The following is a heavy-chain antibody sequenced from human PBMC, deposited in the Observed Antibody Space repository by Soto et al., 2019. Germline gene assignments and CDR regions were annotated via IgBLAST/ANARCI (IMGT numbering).Heavy chain of an antibody. D-gene: IGHD1-7*01. Sequence: ASVKVSCKASGYTFTGYYLHWVRQAPGQGLEWMGWINPNSGGTNYAQKFQGWVTMTRDTSISTAYMELSRLRSDDTAVYYCARDLELRVCDYWGQGTLVTVSS. J-gene: IGHJ4*02. V-gene: IGHV1-2*04. CDR1: GYTFTGYY. CDR3: ARDLELRVCDY. CDR2: INPNSGGT.